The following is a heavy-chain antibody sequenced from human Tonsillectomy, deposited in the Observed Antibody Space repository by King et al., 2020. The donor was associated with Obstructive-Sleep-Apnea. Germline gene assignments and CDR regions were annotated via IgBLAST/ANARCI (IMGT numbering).Heavy chain of an antibody. CDR1: GFSLTTRGVG. CDR3: ARTSYYDTRGYFAYYFDY. J-gene: IGHJ4*02. V-gene: IGHV2-5*02. CDR2: IYWDGDR. Sequence: ITLKESGPTLVKPTQSLTLTCAFSGFSLTTRGVGVGWSRQPPGKALEWIALIYWDGDRRYSPSLESRCTITKDTSENQVVLIVTNMDPVDTGTYYCARTSYYDTRGYFAYYFDYWGQGTLVTVSS. D-gene: IGHD3-22*01.